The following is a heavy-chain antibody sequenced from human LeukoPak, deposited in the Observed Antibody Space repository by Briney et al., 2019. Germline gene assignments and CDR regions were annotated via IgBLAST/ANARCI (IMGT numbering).Heavy chain of an antibody. V-gene: IGHV4-31*03. CDR2: ISYSGST. CDR1: GGSISSGGYY. CDR3: ARAVRSGDLSSGY. J-gene: IGHJ4*02. D-gene: IGHD3-16*02. Sequence: SQTLSLTCSVSGGSISSGGYYWSWIRQHPGKGLEWIGYISYSGSTYYNPSLKSRLTISGDTSKNQFSLKLTSVTAADTAVYYCARAVRSGDLSSGYWGQGTLVTVSS.